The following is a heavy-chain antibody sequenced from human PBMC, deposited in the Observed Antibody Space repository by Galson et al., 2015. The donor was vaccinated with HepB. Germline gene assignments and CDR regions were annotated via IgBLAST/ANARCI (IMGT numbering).Heavy chain of an antibody. CDR2: IFSEGTT. D-gene: IGHD6-13*01. Sequence: SLRLSCAASGFIVSSDYMNWVRQAPGKGLEWVSAIFSEGTTKYADSVRGRFTISRDNSKNIVYLQMNSPRTEDTAVYYCARGAAPGDGYFDSWGQGTLVTVSS. CDR1: GFIVSSDY. V-gene: IGHV3-53*01. J-gene: IGHJ4*02. CDR3: ARGAAPGDGYFDS.